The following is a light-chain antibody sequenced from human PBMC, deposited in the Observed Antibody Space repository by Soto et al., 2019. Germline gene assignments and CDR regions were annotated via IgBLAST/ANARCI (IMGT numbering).Light chain of an antibody. CDR2: VGTGGIVG. Sequence: QSVLTQPPSASASLGASVTLTCTLSSGYSNYKVDWYQQRPGKGPRFVMRVGTGGIVGSKGGGIPDRFSVLGSGLNRYLTIKNIQEEDESDYHCGADHGSGSNFVSVFGGGTKLTVL. CDR1: SGYSNYK. CDR3: GADHGSGSNFVSV. V-gene: IGLV9-49*01. J-gene: IGLJ2*01.